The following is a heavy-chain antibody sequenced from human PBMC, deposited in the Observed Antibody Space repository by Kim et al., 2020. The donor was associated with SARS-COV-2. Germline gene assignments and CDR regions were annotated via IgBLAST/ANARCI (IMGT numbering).Heavy chain of an antibody. CDR3: AREGSLQWLGIKLDY. CDR1: GFDFSSYG. V-gene: IGHV3-23*01. CDR2: ISGSGAIT. J-gene: IGHJ4*02. Sequence: GGSLRLSCGASGFDFSSYGMSWVRQAPGKGLEWVSVISGSGAITYSADSVKGRFTISRDNFKNTLYLQMNSLRAEDAATYYCAREGSLQWLGIKLDYWGQGTLVTVSS. D-gene: IGHD6-19*01.